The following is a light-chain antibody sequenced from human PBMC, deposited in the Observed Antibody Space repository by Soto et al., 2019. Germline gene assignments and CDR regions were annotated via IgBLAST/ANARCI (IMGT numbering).Light chain of an antibody. CDR3: QQSYSTPPWT. J-gene: IGKJ1*01. CDR2: AAS. V-gene: IGKV1-39*01. CDR1: QTISSY. Sequence: DIQMTQSPSSLSASVGDRVTITCRASQTISSYLNWYQQKPGKAPKLLIYAASSLQSGVPSRFSGSGSGTDFILTISSLQPEAFATYYCQQSYSTPPWTFGQGTKVEIK.